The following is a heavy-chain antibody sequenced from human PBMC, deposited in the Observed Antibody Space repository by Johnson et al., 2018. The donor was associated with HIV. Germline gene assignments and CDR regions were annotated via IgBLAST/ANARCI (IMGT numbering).Heavy chain of an antibody. Sequence: QMQLVESGGGVVQPGRSLRLSCAASGFTFSSYGMHWVRQAPGKGLEWVAVISYDGSNKYYADSVKDRFTISRDNAKNSLHLQMNSLRAKDTAVYYCARFGDMATSFHGFDIWGQGTMVTVSS. J-gene: IGHJ3*02. D-gene: IGHD5-24*01. CDR2: ISYDGSNK. V-gene: IGHV3-30*03. CDR3: ARFGDMATSFHGFDI. CDR1: GFTFSSYG.